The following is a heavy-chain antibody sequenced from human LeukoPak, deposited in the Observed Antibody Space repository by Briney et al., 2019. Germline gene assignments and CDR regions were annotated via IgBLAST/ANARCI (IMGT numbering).Heavy chain of an antibody. CDR2: ISVYNGNT. CDR1: GYTFTSYG. D-gene: IGHD3-22*01. CDR3: ARVTIDSSGYYPYFFDY. J-gene: IGHJ4*02. Sequence: ASVTVSCMASGYTFTSYGIRWVRQAPGQGPAPIGCISVYNGNTNSAQSLQGRLTMTTETFTSTAYMELRSLRSDDTAVYYCARVTIDSSGYYPYFFDYWGQGTLVTVSS. V-gene: IGHV1-18*01.